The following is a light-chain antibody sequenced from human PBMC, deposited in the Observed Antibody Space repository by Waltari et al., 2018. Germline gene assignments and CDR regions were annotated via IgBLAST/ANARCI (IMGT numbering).Light chain of an antibody. CDR1: TSNIGAGYD. J-gene: IGLJ3*02. CDR3: QSYDSSLSDSRV. CDR2: ANS. V-gene: IGLV1-40*01. Sequence: QSVLTQPPSVSGAPGQRITLSCTGSTSNIGAGYDVHWYQQLPGTAPKLLMYANSHRPSGVPDRFSGSKNGTSASLAITGLQAEDEADYYCQSYDSSLSDSRVFGGGTKLTVL.